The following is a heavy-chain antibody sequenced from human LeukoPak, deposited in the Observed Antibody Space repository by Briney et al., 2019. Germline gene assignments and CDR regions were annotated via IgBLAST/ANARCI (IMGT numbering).Heavy chain of an antibody. CDR3: AKDRVDGSGSEFES. CDR1: GFTLSNHA. J-gene: IGHJ4*02. V-gene: IGHV3-23*01. Sequence: GGSLRLSCAASGFTLSNHAMIWVRQAPGKGLEWVSSISGSGAMTYYADSVKGRFTISRDNAMDTLYLHMNSLRADDTAVYYCAKDRVDGSGSEFESWGQGSLVIVSS. CDR2: ISGSGAMT. D-gene: IGHD3-10*01.